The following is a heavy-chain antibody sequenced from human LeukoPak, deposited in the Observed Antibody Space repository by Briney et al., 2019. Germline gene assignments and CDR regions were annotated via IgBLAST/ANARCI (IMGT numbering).Heavy chain of an antibody. Sequence: SETLCLTCAVYGGSFSGYYWSWIRQPPGKGLEWIGEINHSGSTNYNPSLKSRVTISVDTSKNQFSLKLSSVTAADTAVYSCARGTLAVAGYYFDYWGQGTLVTVSS. CDR1: GGSFSGYY. D-gene: IGHD6-19*01. V-gene: IGHV4-34*01. CDR3: ARGTLAVAGYYFDY. CDR2: INHSGST. J-gene: IGHJ4*02.